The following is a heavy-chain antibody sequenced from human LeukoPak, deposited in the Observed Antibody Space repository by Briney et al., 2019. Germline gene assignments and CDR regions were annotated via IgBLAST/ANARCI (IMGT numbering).Heavy chain of an antibody. D-gene: IGHD1-26*01. CDR1: GYTFTGYY. Sequence: ASVTVSCKASGYTFTGYYMHWVRQAPGQGLEWMVWINPNSGGTNYAQKFQGRVTMTRDTSISTAYMELSRLRSDDTAVYYCASVLVGANGLDYWGQGTLVTVSS. V-gene: IGHV1-2*02. CDR3: ASVLVGANGLDY. CDR2: INPNSGGT. J-gene: IGHJ4*02.